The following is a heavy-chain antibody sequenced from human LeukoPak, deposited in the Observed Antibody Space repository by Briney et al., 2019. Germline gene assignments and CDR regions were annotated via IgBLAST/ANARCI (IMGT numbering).Heavy chain of an antibody. CDR3: ARDGVLSFGYILSKPHDN. J-gene: IGHJ4*02. CDR2: ISNGGRYI. D-gene: IGHD1-1*01. Sequence: GGPLRLSCATSGFSFSTYTMNWVRQAPGTGPEWVSSISNGGRYIKYADSVKGRFTISRYNAKNSLFLQMNSLRVEDTAVYYCARDGVLSFGYILSKPHDNWGQGILVTVSS. V-gene: IGHV3-21*01. CDR1: GFSFSTYT.